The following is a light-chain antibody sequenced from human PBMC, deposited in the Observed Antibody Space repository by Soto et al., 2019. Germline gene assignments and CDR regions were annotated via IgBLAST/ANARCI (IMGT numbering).Light chain of an antibody. V-gene: IGKV1-5*01. CDR3: QQYNCFSRT. CDR1: QSIGYW. Sequence: DIQMTQSPSRLSASVGDRVTITCRASQSIGYWLAWYQQKPGKAPNLLIYAASTLETGVPSRFSGSGYGTEFTLTIATLQPDDSASYYCQQYNCFSRTFGLETKVEIK. CDR2: AAS. J-gene: IGKJ1*01.